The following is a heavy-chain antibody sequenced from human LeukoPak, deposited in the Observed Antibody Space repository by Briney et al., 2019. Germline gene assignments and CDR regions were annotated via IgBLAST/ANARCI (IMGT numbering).Heavy chain of an antibody. CDR3: TRDPTQYLRYGYFDY. J-gene: IGHJ4*02. CDR1: GSTFSSSA. CDR2: INNVGSHI. Sequence: PGGSLRLSCAASGSTFSSSAMNWVRQAPGKGLEWVSSINNVGSHIYYAGSVRGRFTISRDNAKNSLYLQMSSLRAEDTAVYYCTRDPTQYLRYGYFDYWGQGTLVTVSS. D-gene: IGHD4-11*01. V-gene: IGHV3-21*01.